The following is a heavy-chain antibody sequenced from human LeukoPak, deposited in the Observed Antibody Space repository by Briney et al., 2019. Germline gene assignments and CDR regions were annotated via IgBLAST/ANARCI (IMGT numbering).Heavy chain of an antibody. D-gene: IGHD3-16*02. CDR1: GFTVSSNY. Sequence: GGSLRLSCAASGFTVSSNYMSLVRQAPGKGLEWVSVIYSGGSKYYADSVKGRFTISRDNSKNTLYLQMNSLRAEDTAVYYCARMYYDYVWGSYRSPFYFDYWGQGTLVTVSS. CDR3: ARMYYDYVWGSYRSPFYFDY. CDR2: IYSGGSK. J-gene: IGHJ4*02. V-gene: IGHV3-53*01.